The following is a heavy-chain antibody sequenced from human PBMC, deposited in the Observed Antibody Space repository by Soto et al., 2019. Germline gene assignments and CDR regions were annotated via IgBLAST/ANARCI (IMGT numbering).Heavy chain of an antibody. J-gene: IGHJ3*02. Sequence: QVQLVQSGAEVKKPGASVKVSCKASGYSFTSYDISWVRQAPGQGLEWMGWISTYNGNTHYAQKLQGRVTMTTDTSTSTAYMGLRSLRFDDTAVYYCARERDVSYNAFGIWGQGTVVTVSS. D-gene: IGHD1-26*01. V-gene: IGHV1-18*01. CDR1: GYSFTSYD. CDR2: ISTYNGNT. CDR3: ARERDVSYNAFGI.